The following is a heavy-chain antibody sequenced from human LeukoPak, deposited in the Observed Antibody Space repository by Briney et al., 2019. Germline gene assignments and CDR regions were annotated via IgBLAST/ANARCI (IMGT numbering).Heavy chain of an antibody. CDR1: GGSISSYY. J-gene: IGHJ6*02. CDR3: ARHVSVLGYCSSTSCYTVGMDV. CDR2: IYYSGST. V-gene: IGHV4-59*08. Sequence: MASETLSLTCTVSGGSISSYYWSWIRQPPGKGLEWIGYIYYSGSTNYNPSLKSRVTISVDTSKNQFSLKLSSVTAANTAVYYCARHVSVLGYCSSTSCYTVGMDVWGQGTTVTVSS. D-gene: IGHD2-2*02.